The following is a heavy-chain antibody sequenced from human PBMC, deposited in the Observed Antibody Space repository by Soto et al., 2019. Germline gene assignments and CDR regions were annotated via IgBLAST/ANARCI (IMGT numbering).Heavy chain of an antibody. J-gene: IGHJ5*02. CDR1: GYTFTSYG. CDR3: ARDIGPRVVRAVWFDP. D-gene: IGHD3-10*01. V-gene: IGHV1-18*01. CDR2: ISAYNGNT. Sequence: ASVKVSCKASGYTFTSYGISWVRQAPGQGLEWMGWISAYNGNTNYAQKLQGRVTMTTDTSTSTAYMELRSLRSDDTAVYYCARDIGPRVVRAVWFDPWGQGTLVTVSS.